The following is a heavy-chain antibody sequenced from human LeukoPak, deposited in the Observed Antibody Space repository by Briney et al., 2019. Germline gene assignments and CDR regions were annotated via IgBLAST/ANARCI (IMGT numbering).Heavy chain of an antibody. V-gene: IGHV4-34*01. Sequence: KPSETLSLTCAVYGGSFSGYYWSWIRQPPGKGLEWIGEINHSGSTNYNPSLKSRVTIAVNTSNTQFSLKVNSVTAADSAVYYCARGRRYYYGSGYYYWGQGTLVTVSS. CDR3: ARGRRYYYGSGYYY. D-gene: IGHD3-10*01. CDR1: GGSFSGYY. CDR2: INHSGST. J-gene: IGHJ4*02.